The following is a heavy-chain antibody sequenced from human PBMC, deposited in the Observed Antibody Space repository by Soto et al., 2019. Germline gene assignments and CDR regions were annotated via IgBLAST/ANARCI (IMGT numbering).Heavy chain of an antibody. V-gene: IGHV1-18*01. J-gene: IGHJ4*02. CDR1: GYSFTTYG. D-gene: IGHD2-2*01. CDR2: ITIYNGDT. Sequence: ASVKVSCKASGYSFTTYGVTWVRQAPGQGPEWMGWITIYNGDTRVAQQHQGRVTLTTDTSTNTAHMELRRLRSDDTAISYCARTEGRSTRGAYWGQGTLVTVSS. CDR3: ARTEGRSTRGAY.